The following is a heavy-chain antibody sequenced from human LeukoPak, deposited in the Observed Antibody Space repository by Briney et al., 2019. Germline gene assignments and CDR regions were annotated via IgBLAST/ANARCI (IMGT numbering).Heavy chain of an antibody. CDR2: IYSSGST. CDR3: ARENWRSKSIDFDS. J-gene: IGHJ4*02. V-gene: IGHV4-61*02. CDR1: GGSISSGDYY. D-gene: IGHD6-6*01. Sequence: SETLSLTCTVSGGSISSGDYYWTWIRQPAGKGLEWIGRIYSSGSTNFNPSLKSRVTMSVDTSKNQFSLRLSSVTAADTAAYFCARENWRSKSIDFDSWGQGTLVTVSS.